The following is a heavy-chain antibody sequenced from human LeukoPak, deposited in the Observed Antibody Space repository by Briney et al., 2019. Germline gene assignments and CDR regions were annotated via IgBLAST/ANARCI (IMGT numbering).Heavy chain of an antibody. CDR1: GGTFSSYA. J-gene: IGHJ6*02. D-gene: IGHD2-2*01. CDR3: ARSDQPPRRARYCSSTSCYLRYYYYGMDV. Sequence: SVKVSCTASGGTFSSYAISWVRQAPGQGLEWMGGIIPIFGTANYAQKFQGRVTITADESTSTAYMELSSLRSEDTAVYYCARSDQPPRRARYCSSTSCYLRYYYYGMDVWGQGTTVTVSS. CDR2: IIPIFGTA. V-gene: IGHV1-69*01.